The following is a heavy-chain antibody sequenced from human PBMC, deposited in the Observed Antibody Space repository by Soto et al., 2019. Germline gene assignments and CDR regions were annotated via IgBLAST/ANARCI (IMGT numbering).Heavy chain of an antibody. Sequence: PSETLSLTCAVSGGSISSSNCWSWVRQPPGKGLEWIGEIYHSGSTNYNPSLKSRVTISVDKSKNQFSLKLSSVTAADTAVYYCARVVGGYYYGMDVWGQGTTVTVFS. V-gene: IGHV4-4*02. CDR3: ARVVGGYYYGMDV. D-gene: IGHD2-2*01. CDR2: IYHSGST. CDR1: GGSISSSNC. J-gene: IGHJ6*02.